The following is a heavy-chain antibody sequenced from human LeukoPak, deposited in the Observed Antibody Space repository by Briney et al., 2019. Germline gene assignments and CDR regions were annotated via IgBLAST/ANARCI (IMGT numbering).Heavy chain of an antibody. J-gene: IGHJ6*03. CDR3: AIVTAAARPRPRGDYYYMDV. CDR2: ISAYNGNT. CDR1: GYTFTSYG. V-gene: IGHV1-18*01. Sequence: ASVKVSCKASGYTFTSYGISWVRQAPGQGLEWMGWISAYNGNTNYAQKLQGRATMTTDTSTSTAYMELSSLRPEDTAVYYCAIVTAAARPRPRGDYYYMDVWGKGTTVTVSS. D-gene: IGHD2-2*01.